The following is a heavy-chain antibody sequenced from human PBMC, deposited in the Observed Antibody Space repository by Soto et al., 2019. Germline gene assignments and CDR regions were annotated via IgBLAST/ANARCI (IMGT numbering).Heavy chain of an antibody. V-gene: IGHV3-33*01. J-gene: IGHJ6*02. CDR2: IWYDGSNK. CDR3: ARSHCTNGVCYYYYGMDV. CDR1: GFTFSSYG. D-gene: IGHD2-8*01. Sequence: PGGSLRLSCAASGFTFSSYGMHWVRQAPGKGLEWVAVIWYDGSNKYYADSVKGRFTISRDNSKNTLYLQMNSLRAEDTAVYYCARSHCTNGVCYYYYGMDVWGQGTTVTVSS.